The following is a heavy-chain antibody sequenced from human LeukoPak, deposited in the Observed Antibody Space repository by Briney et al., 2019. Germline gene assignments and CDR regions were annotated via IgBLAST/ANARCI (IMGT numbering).Heavy chain of an antibody. J-gene: IGHJ4*02. CDR3: AKARRTWIQLWPEFDY. CDR1: GFTFSSYA. CDR2: ISGSGGST. Sequence: PGGSLRLSRAASGFTFSSYAMSWVRQAPGKGLEWVSAISGSGGSTYYADSVKGRFTISRDNSKNTLYLQMNSLRAEDTAVYYCAKARRTWIQLWPEFDYWGQGTLVTVSS. V-gene: IGHV3-23*01. D-gene: IGHD5-18*01.